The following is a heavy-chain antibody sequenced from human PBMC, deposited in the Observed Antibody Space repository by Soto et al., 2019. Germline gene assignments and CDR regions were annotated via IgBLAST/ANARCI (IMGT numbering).Heavy chain of an antibody. CDR1: GGSISPYY. D-gene: IGHD5-12*01. CDR2: IYYTGDP. Sequence: SETLSLTCTVSGGSISPYYWGWIRQPPGKGLEWIGYIYYTGDPNYNPSLKSRVTISVDTSKNQFSLKLRSVTAADTAVYYCARVCGDSGYDCYFQHWGQGTLVTVSS. J-gene: IGHJ1*01. V-gene: IGHV4-59*01. CDR3: ARVCGDSGYDCYFQH.